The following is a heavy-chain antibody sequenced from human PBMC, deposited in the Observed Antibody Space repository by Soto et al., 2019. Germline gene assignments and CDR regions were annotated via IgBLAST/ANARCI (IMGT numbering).Heavy chain of an antibody. CDR3: AKVEGPYYYDSSGYFFPDFDY. J-gene: IGHJ4*02. CDR2: ISYDGSNK. Sequence: ESGGGVVQPGRSLRLSCAASGFTFSSYGMHWVRQAPGKGLEWVAVISYDGSNKYYADSVKGRFTISRDNSKNTLYLQMNSLRAEDTAVYYCAKVEGPYYYDSSGYFFPDFDYWGQGTLVTVSS. D-gene: IGHD3-22*01. V-gene: IGHV3-30*18. CDR1: GFTFSSYG.